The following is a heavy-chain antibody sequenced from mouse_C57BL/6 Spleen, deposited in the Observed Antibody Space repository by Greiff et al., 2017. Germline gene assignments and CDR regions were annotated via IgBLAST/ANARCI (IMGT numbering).Heavy chain of an antibody. CDR1: GYSFTSYY. D-gene: IGHD1-1*02. CDR2: IYPGSGNT. CDR3: AREELSGGFDY. Sequence: QVQLQQSGPELVKPGASVKISCKASGYSFTSYYIHWVKQRPGQGLEWIGWIYPGSGNTKYNEKFKGKATLTADTSSSTAYMQLRSLTSEDSAVYYSAREELSGGFDYWGQGTPVTVSA. V-gene: IGHV1-66*01. J-gene: IGHJ3*01.